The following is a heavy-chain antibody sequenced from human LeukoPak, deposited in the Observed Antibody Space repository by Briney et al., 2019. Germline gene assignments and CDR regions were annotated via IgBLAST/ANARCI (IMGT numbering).Heavy chain of an antibody. CDR2: ISWDGGST. CDR1: GFTFDDYA. V-gene: IGHV3-43D*03. Sequence: GGSLRLSCAASGFTFDDYAMHWVRQAPGKGLEWVSLISWDGGSTYYADSVKGRFTISRDNAKNSLYLQMNSLRAEDTALYYCARAGLYNWNYEGTAYFDYWGQGTLVTVSS. J-gene: IGHJ4*02. CDR3: ARAGLYNWNYEGTAYFDY. D-gene: IGHD1-7*01.